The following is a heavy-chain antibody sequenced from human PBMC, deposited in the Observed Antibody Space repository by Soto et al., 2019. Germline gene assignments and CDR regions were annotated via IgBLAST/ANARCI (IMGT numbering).Heavy chain of an antibody. CDR3: ARASPVVTDV. CDR1: GFTYSTYT. D-gene: IGHD5-18*01. V-gene: IGHV3-30-3*01. CDR2: ISYDGNNK. Sequence: QVQLVESGGGVVQPGRSLRLSCAASGFTYSTYTMHWVRQAPGKGLEWVAVISYDGNNKFYADSVKGRFTISRDSTKQTLYLQMNSLRPDDTAMYYCARASPVVTDVWGQGTTVTVSS. J-gene: IGHJ6*02.